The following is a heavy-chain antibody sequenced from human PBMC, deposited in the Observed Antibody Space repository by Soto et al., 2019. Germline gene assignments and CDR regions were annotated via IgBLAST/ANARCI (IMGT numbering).Heavy chain of an antibody. CDR1: GGSFSGYC. CDR3: ARGASVLRFLEWLSQAGYFDY. Sequence: SETRSHTCAVYGGSFSGYCWSWIRQPPGKGLEWIGEINHSGSTNYNPSLKSRVTISVDTSKNQFSLKLSSVTAADTAVYYCARGASVLRFLEWLSQAGYFDYWGQGTLVTVSS. CDR2: INHSGST. J-gene: IGHJ4*02. D-gene: IGHD3-3*01. V-gene: IGHV4-34*01.